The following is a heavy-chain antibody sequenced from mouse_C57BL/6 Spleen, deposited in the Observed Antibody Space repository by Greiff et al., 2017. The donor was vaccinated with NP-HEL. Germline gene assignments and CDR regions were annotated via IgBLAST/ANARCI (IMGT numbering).Heavy chain of an antibody. J-gene: IGHJ1*03. D-gene: IGHD2-3*01. CDR1: GYSITSGYY. Sequence: EVQLQQSGPGLVKPSQSLSLTCSVTGYSITSGYYWNWIRQFPGNKLEWMGYISYDGSNNYNPSLKKRISITRDTSKNQFFLKLNSVTTEDTATYYCAREGDGFDVWGTGTTVTVSS. CDR2: ISYDGSN. CDR3: AREGDGFDV. V-gene: IGHV3-6*01.